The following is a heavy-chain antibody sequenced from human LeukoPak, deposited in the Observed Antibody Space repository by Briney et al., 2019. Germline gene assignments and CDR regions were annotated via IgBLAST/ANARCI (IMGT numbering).Heavy chain of an antibody. Sequence: PGGSLRLSCAASGFTFSSYEMSWVRQAPGKGLEWVSYISSSGSTIYYADSVKGRFTISRDNAKNSLYLQMNSLRAEDTAVYYCARLTTYHPFDYWGQGTLVTVSS. V-gene: IGHV3-48*03. CDR2: ISSSGSTI. D-gene: IGHD4-11*01. J-gene: IGHJ4*02. CDR1: GFTFSSYE. CDR3: ARLTTYHPFDY.